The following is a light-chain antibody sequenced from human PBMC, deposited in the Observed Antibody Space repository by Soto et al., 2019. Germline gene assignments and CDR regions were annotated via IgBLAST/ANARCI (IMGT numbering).Light chain of an antibody. J-gene: IGLJ2*01. CDR1: SSDVGGYYR. V-gene: IGLV2-14*03. CDR3: SSFSATTTTTVV. CDR2: DVS. Sequence: QSALTQPASVSGSPGQSITISCTGISSDVGGYYRVSWYQHHPGKAPRLMIFDVSNRPSGVPNRFSASKSGNTASLTISGLQTEDAADYFCSSFSATTTTTVVFGGGTQLTVL.